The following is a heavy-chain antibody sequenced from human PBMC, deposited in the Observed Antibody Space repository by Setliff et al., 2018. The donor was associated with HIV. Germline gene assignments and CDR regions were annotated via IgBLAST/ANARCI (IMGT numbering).Heavy chain of an antibody. D-gene: IGHD3-10*01. V-gene: IGHV1-18*01. CDR2: ISAYNGHT. Sequence: WASVKVSCKASGHSFSSYAISWVRQAPGQGLEWMGWISAYNGHTNYAQKFQDRVTMTTDTSTNTAYMELSSLGSDDTAVYFCARGALLAVFDFDHWGQGTQVTV. J-gene: IGHJ4*02. CDR3: ARGALLAVFDFDH. CDR1: GHSFSSYA.